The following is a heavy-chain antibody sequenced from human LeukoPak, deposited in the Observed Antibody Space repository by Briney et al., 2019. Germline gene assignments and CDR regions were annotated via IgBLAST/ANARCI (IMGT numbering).Heavy chain of an antibody. CDR1: GYTFTSYG. V-gene: IGHV1-18*01. D-gene: IGHD3-3*01. CDR2: ISAYNGNT. CDR3: ARESAVTIFGVVIGPSDY. Sequence: ASVKVSCKASGYTFTSYGISWVRQAPGQGLEWMGWISAYNGNTNYAQKLQGRVTMTTDTSTSTAYMELRSLISDDTAVYYCARESAVTIFGVVIGPSDYWGQGTLVTVSS. J-gene: IGHJ4*02.